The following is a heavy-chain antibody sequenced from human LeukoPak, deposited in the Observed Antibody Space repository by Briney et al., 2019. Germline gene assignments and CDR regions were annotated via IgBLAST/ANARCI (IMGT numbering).Heavy chain of an antibody. CDR1: GYTFTSYA. CDR3: ARDCYDILTGTNWFDP. V-gene: IGHV1-3*01. D-gene: IGHD3-9*01. Sequence: GASVKVSCKASGYTFTSYAMHWVRQAPGQRLEWMGWINAGNGNTKYSQKFQGRVTITRDTSASTAYMELSSLRSEDTAVYYCARDCYDILTGTNWFDPWGQGTLVTVSS. J-gene: IGHJ5*02. CDR2: INAGNGNT.